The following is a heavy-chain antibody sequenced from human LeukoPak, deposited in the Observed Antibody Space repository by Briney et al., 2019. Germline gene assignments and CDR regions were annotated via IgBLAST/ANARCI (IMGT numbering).Heavy chain of an antibody. V-gene: IGHV1-69*06. CDR2: IIPIFGTA. Sequence: SVKVSCKASGGTFSSYAISWVRQAPGQGLEWMGGIIPIFGTANYAQKFQGRVTITADKSTSTAYMELSSLRSEDTAVYYCAKDPSMYSGDYIIRWGQGTRVIVSS. CDR1: GGTFSSYA. D-gene: IGHD4-17*01. CDR3: AKDPSMYSGDYIIR. J-gene: IGHJ4*02.